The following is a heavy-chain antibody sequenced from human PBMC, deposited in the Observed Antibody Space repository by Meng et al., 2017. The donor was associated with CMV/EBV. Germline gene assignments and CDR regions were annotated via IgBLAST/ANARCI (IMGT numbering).Heavy chain of an antibody. CDR3: ARSVPAAMEYSSSPGNYYGMDV. CDR1: GGTFSSYT. Sequence: SVKVSCKASGGTFSSYTISWVRQAPGQGLEWMGRIIPILGIANYAQKFQGRVTITADKSTSTAYMELSSLRSEDTAVYYCARSVPAAMEYSSSPGNYYGMDVWGQGTTVTVSS. CDR2: IIPILGIA. D-gene: IGHD2-2*01. J-gene: IGHJ6*02. V-gene: IGHV1-69*02.